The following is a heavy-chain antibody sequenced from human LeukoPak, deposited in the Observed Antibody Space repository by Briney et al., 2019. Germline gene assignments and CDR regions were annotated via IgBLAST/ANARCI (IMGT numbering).Heavy chain of an antibody. J-gene: IGHJ4*02. CDR1: GFTFSSYA. CDR3: AKDREHIVVVTAIDYFDY. CDR2: ISGSGGST. V-gene: IGHV3-23*01. D-gene: IGHD2-21*02. Sequence: GGSLRLSRAASGFTFSSYAMSWVRQAPGEGVEWVSAISGSGGSTYYADSVKGRFTISRDNSKNTLYLQMNSLRAEDTAVYYCAKDREHIVVVTAIDYFDYWGQGTLVTVSS.